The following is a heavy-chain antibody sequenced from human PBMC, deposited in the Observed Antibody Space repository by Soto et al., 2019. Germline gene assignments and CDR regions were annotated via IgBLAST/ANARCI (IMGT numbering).Heavy chain of an antibody. CDR1: GFTFSSYA. J-gene: IGHJ4*02. CDR2: ISGSGGST. D-gene: IGHD6-19*01. V-gene: IGHV3-23*01. Sequence: EVQLLESGGGLVQPGGSLRLSCAASGFTFSSYAMSWVRQAPGKGLEWASGISGSGGSTYYADSVKGRFTISRDNSKKTLYLQMNSLRAEDTAVYYCAKDLKQWLVPGFDYWGQGTLVTVSS. CDR3: AKDLKQWLVPGFDY.